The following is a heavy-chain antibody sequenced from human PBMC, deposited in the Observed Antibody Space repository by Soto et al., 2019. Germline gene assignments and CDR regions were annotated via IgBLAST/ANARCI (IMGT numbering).Heavy chain of an antibody. Sequence: PSETLSLTCAVSGGSISSGGYSWSWIRQPPGKGLEWIGYIYHSGSTYYNPSLKSRVTISVDRSKNQFSLKLSSVTAADTAVYYCARSRRIQLWFYDCSDFCGQGTLVTVSS. CDR3: ARSRRIQLWFYDCSDF. V-gene: IGHV4-30-2*01. CDR1: GGSISSGGYS. J-gene: IGHJ4*02. D-gene: IGHD5-18*01. CDR2: IYHSGST.